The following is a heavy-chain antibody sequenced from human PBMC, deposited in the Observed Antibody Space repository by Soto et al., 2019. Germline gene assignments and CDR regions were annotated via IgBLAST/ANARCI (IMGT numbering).Heavy chain of an antibody. D-gene: IGHD3-16*01. CDR2: IYYSGST. V-gene: IGHV4-39*01. CDR3: ASPLRLRRKEYYYGMDV. Sequence: PSETLSLTCTVSGGSISSSSYYWGWIRQPPGKGLEWIGSIYYSGSTYYNPSLKSRVTISVDTSKNQFSLKLSSVTAADTAVYYCASPLRLRRKEYYYGMDVWCQGAPVTVSS. J-gene: IGHJ6*02. CDR1: GGSISSSSYY.